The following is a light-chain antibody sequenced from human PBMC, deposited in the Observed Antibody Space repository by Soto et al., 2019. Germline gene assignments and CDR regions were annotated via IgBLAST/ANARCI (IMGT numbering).Light chain of an antibody. CDR3: QQSYSTPWT. V-gene: IGKV1-39*01. CDR2: AAS. Sequence: DTPMTQSPSSVSASVRDRVTIPCRASQSISSYLNWYQQKPGKAPKLLIYAASSLQSGVPSRFSGSGSGTDFTLTISSLQPEDFATYYCQQSYSTPWTFCQGTKVDIK. J-gene: IGKJ1*01. CDR1: QSISSY.